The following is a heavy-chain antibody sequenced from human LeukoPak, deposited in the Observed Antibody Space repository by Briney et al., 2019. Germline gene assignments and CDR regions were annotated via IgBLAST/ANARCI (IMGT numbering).Heavy chain of an antibody. Sequence: SVKVSCKASGGTFSSYAISWVRQAPGQGLEWMGGIIPIFGTANYAQKFQGRVTITADESTSTAYMELSSLRSEDTAVYYCARGIQLWYEFDYWGQGTLVTVSS. V-gene: IGHV1-69*13. CDR3: ARGIQLWYEFDY. D-gene: IGHD5-18*01. J-gene: IGHJ4*02. CDR2: IIPIFGTA. CDR1: GGTFSSYA.